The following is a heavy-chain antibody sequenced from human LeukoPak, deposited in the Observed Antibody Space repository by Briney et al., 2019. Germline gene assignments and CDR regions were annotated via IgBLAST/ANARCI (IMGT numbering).Heavy chain of an antibody. J-gene: IGHJ4*02. CDR1: GFSFSSYA. V-gene: IGHV3-23*01. CDR3: AKRSGYTTGWFFDF. Sequence: GGSLKPSCAASGFSFSSYAMSWVRQAPGKGLEWVSSISGSGDNTYYAESVKGRFTISRDNSKNTLFLQMNSLRAEDTAVFYCAKRSGYTTGWFFDFWGQGTLVTVSS. D-gene: IGHD6-19*01. CDR2: ISGSGDNT.